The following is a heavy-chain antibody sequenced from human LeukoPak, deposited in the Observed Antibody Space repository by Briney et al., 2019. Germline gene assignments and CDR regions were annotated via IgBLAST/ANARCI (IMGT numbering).Heavy chain of an antibody. J-gene: IGHJ4*02. CDR1: GYTFTGYY. CDR3: ARDFIPRDGSGSYSD. CDR2: INPNSGGT. Sequence: GASVKVSCKASGYTFTGYYMHWVRQAPGQGLEWMGWINPNSGGTNYAQKFQGRVTMTRDTSISTAYMELSRLRSDDTAVYYCARDFIPRDGSGSYSDWGQGTLVTVSS. V-gene: IGHV1-2*02. D-gene: IGHD3-10*01.